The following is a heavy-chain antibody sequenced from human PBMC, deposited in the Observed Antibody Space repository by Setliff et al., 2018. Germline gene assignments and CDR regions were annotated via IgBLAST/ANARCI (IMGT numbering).Heavy chain of an antibody. CDR1: GYTFTSYG. Sequence: ASVKVSCKASGYTFTSYGFSWVRQAPGQGLEWMGWISVYNGKTKYAQKFQGRVTMTTDTSTRTAYMEVTSLRSDDTAVYYCATEKFPGDWGDYWGQGTLVPVSS. D-gene: IGHD2-21*01. J-gene: IGHJ4*02. CDR2: ISVYNGKT. V-gene: IGHV1-18*01. CDR3: ATEKFPGDWGDY.